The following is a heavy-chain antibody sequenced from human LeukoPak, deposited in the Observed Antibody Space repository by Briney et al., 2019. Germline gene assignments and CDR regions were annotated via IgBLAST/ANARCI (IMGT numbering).Heavy chain of an antibody. Sequence: SEALSLTCAVGGGSSISERYSGSWLREPPGEGLEWIRYIYHSGSTYYNPSLKSRVTISVDRSKNQFSLKLSSVTAADTAVYYCASGGSSVQDFDYWGQGTLVTVSS. CDR2: IYHSGST. D-gene: IGHD1-26*01. V-gene: IGHV4-30-2*01. CDR1: GGSSISERYS. J-gene: IGHJ4*02. CDR3: ASGGSSVQDFDY.